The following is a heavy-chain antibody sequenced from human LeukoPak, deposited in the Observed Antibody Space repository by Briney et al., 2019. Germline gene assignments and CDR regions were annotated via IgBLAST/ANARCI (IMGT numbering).Heavy chain of an antibody. Sequence: GGSLRLSCAASGFTFSDYYMSWIRQAPGKGLEWVSYISSSGSTIYYADSVKGRFTISRDNAKNSLYLQMNSLRAEDTAVYYRARETVVPAYYMDVWGKGTTVTVSS. CDR1: GFTFSDYY. CDR2: ISSSGSTI. J-gene: IGHJ6*03. V-gene: IGHV3-11*04. D-gene: IGHD2-2*01. CDR3: ARETVVPAYYMDV.